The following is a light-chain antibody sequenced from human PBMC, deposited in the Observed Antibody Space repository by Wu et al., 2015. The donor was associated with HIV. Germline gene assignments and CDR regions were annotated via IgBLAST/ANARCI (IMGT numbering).Light chain of an antibody. CDR2: DAS. Sequence: EIVLTQSPATLSMSPGERATLSCGASQSISSSYLAWYQQKPGLAPRLLIYDASRRATGIPDRFSGIGSGTDFTLTISRLEPEDFAVYYCQHRTSWPFTFGPGDQGG. J-gene: IGKJ3*01. CDR3: QHRTSWPFT. CDR1: QSISSSY. V-gene: IGKV3D-20*02.